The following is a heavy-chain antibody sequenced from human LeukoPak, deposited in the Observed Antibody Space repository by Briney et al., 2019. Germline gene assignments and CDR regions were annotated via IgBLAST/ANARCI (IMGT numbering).Heavy chain of an antibody. CDR1: GGSFIGYY. Sequence: SETLSLTCAVYGGSFIGYYWSWIRQPPGKGLDWIGEIKHRGSTNYNPSLKSRVTISVDTSKNQFSLKLSSVTAAHTAVYYCARGDSSSWYWFDPWGQGILVTVSS. CDR2: IKHRGST. V-gene: IGHV4-34*01. D-gene: IGHD6-13*01. J-gene: IGHJ5*02. CDR3: ARGDSSSWYWFDP.